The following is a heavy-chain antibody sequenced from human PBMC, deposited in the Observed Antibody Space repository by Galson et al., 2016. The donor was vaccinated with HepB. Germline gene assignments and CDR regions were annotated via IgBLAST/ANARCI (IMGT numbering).Heavy chain of an antibody. CDR3: AGGSGNWFDH. D-gene: IGHD3-3*01. CDR1: GFTFSSYW. J-gene: IGHJ5*02. Sequence: QSGAEVTKPGESLKISCKTSGFTFSSYWIGWVRQMPGKGLEWMGIISPYDSHTTYSPAFQGQVTISADKSISTAYLQWSSLRASASAMYYCAGGSGNWFDHWGQGTLVTVSS. V-gene: IGHV5-51*01. CDR2: ISPYDSHT.